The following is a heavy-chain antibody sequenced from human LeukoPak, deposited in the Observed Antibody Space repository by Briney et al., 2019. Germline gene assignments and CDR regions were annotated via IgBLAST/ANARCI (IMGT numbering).Heavy chain of an antibody. D-gene: IGHD2-15*01. Sequence: ASVKVSCKTSAFTFTEYYIHWVRQAPGQGLEWLAWINPKSGATNHTQKFQGRVTMTRDTSISTAYMELSRLRSDDTAVYYCARQYCSGGSCFSDYWGQGTLVTVSS. CDR2: INPKSGAT. V-gene: IGHV1-2*02. J-gene: IGHJ4*02. CDR3: ARQYCSGGSCFSDY. CDR1: AFTFTEYY.